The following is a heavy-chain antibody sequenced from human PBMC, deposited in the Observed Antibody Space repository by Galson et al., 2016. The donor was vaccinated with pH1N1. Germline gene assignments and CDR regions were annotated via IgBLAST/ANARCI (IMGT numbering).Heavy chain of an antibody. Sequence: ATMSPSSAAAGGFSSYDNCSWLQPPRVGGEWRIGFIDINGTTNYEPSFKGRVTISIDKSKNQSYLELSCLTAEDTAIYYCARRPGSYSDKVFDSWGQGTLVTVSS. CDR2: IDINGTT. CDR3: ARRPGSYSDKVFDS. CDR1: GGFSSYDN. V-gene: IGHV4-4*09. J-gene: IGHJ4*02. D-gene: IGHD3-10*01.